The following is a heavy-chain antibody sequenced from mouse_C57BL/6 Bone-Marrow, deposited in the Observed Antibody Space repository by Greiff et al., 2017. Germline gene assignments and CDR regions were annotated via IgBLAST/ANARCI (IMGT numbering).Heavy chain of an antibody. CDR2: IDPSDSYT. V-gene: IGHV1-50*01. J-gene: IGHJ4*01. CDR3: ARSEDYAMDY. CDR1: GYTFTSYW. Sequence: QVQLQQSGAELVKPGASVKLSCKASGYTFTSYWMQRVKQRPGQGLEWIGGIDPSDSYTNYNDKFKGKAKLTVDTSSSTAYMQLSSLTSEDSAVYYCARSEDYAMDYWGQGTSVTVSS.